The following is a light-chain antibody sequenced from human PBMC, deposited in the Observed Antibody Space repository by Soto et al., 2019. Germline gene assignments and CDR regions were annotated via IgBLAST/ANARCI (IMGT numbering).Light chain of an antibody. CDR1: SSNIGAGYD. J-gene: IGLJ2*01. CDR3: QSYDSSLRGPV. V-gene: IGLV1-40*01. CDR2: GNS. Sequence: QPVLTQPPSVSGAPGQRVTISCTGSSSNIGAGYDVHWYQQLPGTAPKLLIYGNSNRPSGVPDRFSGSKSGTSASLAITGLQAEDEADYYCQSYDSSLRGPVFGGGTKLTVL.